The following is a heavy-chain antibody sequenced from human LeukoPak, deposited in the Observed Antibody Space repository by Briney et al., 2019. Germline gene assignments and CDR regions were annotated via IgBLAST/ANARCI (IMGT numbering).Heavy chain of an antibody. CDR3: ARHIKSPRSYGSGKGNWFDP. CDR1: GYSFTSYW. CDR2: IYPGDSDT. J-gene: IGHJ5*02. Sequence: GESLKISCKGSGYSFTSYWIGWVRQMPGKGLEWMGIIYPGDSDTRYSPSFQGQVTISADKSISTAYLQWSSPKASDTAMYYCARHIKSPRSYGSGKGNWFDPWGQGTLVTVSS. D-gene: IGHD3-10*01. V-gene: IGHV5-51*01.